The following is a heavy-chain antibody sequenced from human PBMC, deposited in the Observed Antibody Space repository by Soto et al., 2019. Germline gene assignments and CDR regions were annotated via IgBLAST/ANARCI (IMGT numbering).Heavy chain of an antibody. CDR3: ARVRGIAVAGTDPDYYYYGMDV. J-gene: IGHJ6*02. CDR1: GDSVSSNSAA. D-gene: IGHD6-19*01. V-gene: IGHV6-1*01. CDR2: TYYRSKWYN. Sequence: TLSLTCAISGDSVSSNSAAWNWIRQSPSRGLEWLGRTYYRSKWYNDYAVSVKSRITINPDTSKNQFSLQLNSVTPEDTAVYYCARVRGIAVAGTDPDYYYYGMDVWGQGTTVTVSS.